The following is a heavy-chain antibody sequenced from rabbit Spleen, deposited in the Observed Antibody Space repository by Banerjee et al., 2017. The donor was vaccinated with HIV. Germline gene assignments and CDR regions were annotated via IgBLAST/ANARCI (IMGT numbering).Heavy chain of an antibody. J-gene: IGHJ3*01. CDR2: IYAAKGST. D-gene: IGHD4-1*01. CDR1: GVSFSTSSY. Sequence: QSLEESGGDLVKPGASLTLTCTASGVSFSTSSYMCWVRQAPGKGLEWIGIIYAAKGSTDDASWVNGRFTISSDNAQSTVDLKMTSLTAADTATYFCARAIVPWLGLTRLDLWGPGTLVTVS. V-gene: IGHV1S40*01. CDR3: ARAIVPWLGLTRLDL.